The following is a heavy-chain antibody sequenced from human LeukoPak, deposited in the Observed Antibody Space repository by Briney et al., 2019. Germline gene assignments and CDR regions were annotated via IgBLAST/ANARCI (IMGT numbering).Heavy chain of an antibody. Sequence: SETLSLTCTVSGGSISSSSYYWGWIRQPPGKGLEWIGSIYYSGSTYYNPSLKSRVTISVDTSKNQFSLKLSSVTAADTAVYYCARHSANYDFWSGYTNWFDPGGQGTLVTVSS. V-gene: IGHV4-39*07. CDR3: ARHSANYDFWSGYTNWFDP. J-gene: IGHJ5*02. D-gene: IGHD3-3*01. CDR2: IYYSGST. CDR1: GGSISSSSYY.